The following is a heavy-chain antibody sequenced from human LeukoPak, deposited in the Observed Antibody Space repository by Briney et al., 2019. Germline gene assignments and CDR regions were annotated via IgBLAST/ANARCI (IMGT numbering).Heavy chain of an antibody. CDR3: ARRSRQTNPYYFDY. V-gene: IGHV4-59*08. J-gene: IGHJ4*02. CDR2: IYYSGST. CDR1: GGSISSYY. Sequence: PSETLSLTCTVSGGSISSYYWSWIRQPPGKGLEWIGYIYYSGSTNYNPSLKGRVTLSVDTSKNQFSLKLSSLTAADTAVYYCARRSRQTNPYYFDYWGQGTLVTVSS.